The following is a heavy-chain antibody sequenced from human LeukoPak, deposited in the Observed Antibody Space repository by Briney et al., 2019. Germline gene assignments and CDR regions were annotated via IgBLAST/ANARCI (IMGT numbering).Heavy chain of an antibody. J-gene: IGHJ4*02. CDR1: GFTFSDYG. V-gene: IGHV3-74*01. CDR2: IKSDGTHT. Sequence: PGGSLRLSCAASGFTFSDYGMHWVRQAPGKGLVCVSRIKSDGTHTDYAIPVKGRFPLSRDNDKNTLYLQMNSLRAEATAVYYCANPKGGYSYGPVGWGQGTLVTVSS. CDR3: ANPKGGYSYGPVG. D-gene: IGHD5-18*01.